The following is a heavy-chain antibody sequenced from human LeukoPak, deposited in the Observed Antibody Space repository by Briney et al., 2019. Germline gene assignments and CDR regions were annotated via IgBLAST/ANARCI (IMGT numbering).Heavy chain of an antibody. CDR2: INPNSGGT. CDR3: AREPGSIAAAGPHDAFDI. D-gene: IGHD6-13*01. J-gene: IGHJ3*02. Sequence: ASVKVSCKASGYTFTGYYMHWVRQAPGQGLEWIGWINPNSGGTNYAQKFQGRVTMTRDTSISTAYMELSRLRSDDTAVYYCAREPGSIAAAGPHDAFDIWGQGTMVTVSS. CDR1: GYTFTGYY. V-gene: IGHV1-2*02.